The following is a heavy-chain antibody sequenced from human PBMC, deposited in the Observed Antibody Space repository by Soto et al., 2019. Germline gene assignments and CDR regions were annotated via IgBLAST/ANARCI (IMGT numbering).Heavy chain of an antibody. J-gene: IGHJ6*02. D-gene: IGHD2-2*01. V-gene: IGHV4-34*01. Sequence: SETLSLTCAVYGGSFSNYFWSWIRQPPGKGLEWIGEINHNRNTNYNPSLKSRVTISVDTSKTQFSLKLSSVTAADTAIYFCARGDTNPYYYYGMDVWGQGTTVNVSS. CDR2: INHNRNT. CDR1: GGSFSNYF. CDR3: ARGDTNPYYYYGMDV.